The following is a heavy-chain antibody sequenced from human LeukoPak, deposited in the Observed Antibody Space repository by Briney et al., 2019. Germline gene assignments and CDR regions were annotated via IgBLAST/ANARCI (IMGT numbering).Heavy chain of an antibody. CDR1: GGSIGTYY. J-gene: IGHJ6*02. D-gene: IGHD4-17*01. CDR2: ISHSGST. Sequence: SETLSLTCTVSGGSIGTYYWSWIRQPPGKGLEWIGCISHSGSTDYNPSLKSRLTMSVDTSKNQFSLKLTSVTAADTAMYYCARGLRPRDYYYYGMDVWGQGTTVTVSS. V-gene: IGHV4-59*01. CDR3: ARGLRPRDYYYYGMDV.